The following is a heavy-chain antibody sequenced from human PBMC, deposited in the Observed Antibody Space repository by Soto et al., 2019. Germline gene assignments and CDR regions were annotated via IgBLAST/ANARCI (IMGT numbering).Heavy chain of an antibody. V-gene: IGHV4-59*10. Sequence: ETLSLSCVDYGETFRRYYWSWIRQIPGKEMDWIGDIYTSGSTNYNPSLKSRVTMSVDTSKNQFSLKLSSVTAADTAVYYCAREGRDYDFWSGYRGHPFDPWGQGTLVTVSS. J-gene: IGHJ5*02. CDR1: GETFRRYY. D-gene: IGHD3-3*01. CDR3: AREGRDYDFWSGYRGHPFDP. CDR2: IYTSGST.